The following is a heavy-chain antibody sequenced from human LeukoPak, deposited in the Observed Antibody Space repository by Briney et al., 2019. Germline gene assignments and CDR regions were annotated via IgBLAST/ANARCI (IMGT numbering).Heavy chain of an antibody. CDR3: ASPPGYSSY. CDR2: IRGSGGST. V-gene: IGHV3-23*01. CDR1: GFTFSSYA. J-gene: IGHJ4*02. Sequence: PGGSLRLSCAASGFTFSSYAMSWVRQAPGKGLEWVSAIRGSGGSTYYADSVKGRFTISRDNSKNSLYLQMNSLRAEDTAVYYCASPPGYSSYWGQGTLVTVSS. D-gene: IGHD6-19*01.